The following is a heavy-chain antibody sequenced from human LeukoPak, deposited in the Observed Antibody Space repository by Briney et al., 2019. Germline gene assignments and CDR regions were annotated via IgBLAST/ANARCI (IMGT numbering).Heavy chain of an antibody. Sequence: PSETLSLTCAVYGGSFSGYYWSWIRQPPGKGLEWIGEINHSGSTNYNPSLKSRVTISVDTSKNQFSLKLSSVTAADTAVYYCARGCGFRYYYDSSGYYFPMDYWGQGTLVTVSS. V-gene: IGHV4-34*01. D-gene: IGHD3-22*01. CDR1: GGSFSGYY. J-gene: IGHJ4*02. CDR2: INHSGST. CDR3: ARGCGFRYYYDSSGYYFPMDY.